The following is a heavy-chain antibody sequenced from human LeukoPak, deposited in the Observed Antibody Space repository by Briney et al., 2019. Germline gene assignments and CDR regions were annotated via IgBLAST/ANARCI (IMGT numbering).Heavy chain of an antibody. D-gene: IGHD5-18*01. CDR2: ISSSSSYI. J-gene: IGHJ4*02. V-gene: IGHV3-21*01. CDR1: GFTFSSYS. CDR3: ARAMGGYFDY. Sequence: PAGSLRLSCAASGFTFSSYSMNWVRQAPGKGLEWVSSISSSSSYIYYADSVKGRLTISRDNAKNSLYLQMNSLRAEDTAVYYCARAMGGYFDYRGQGTLVTVSS.